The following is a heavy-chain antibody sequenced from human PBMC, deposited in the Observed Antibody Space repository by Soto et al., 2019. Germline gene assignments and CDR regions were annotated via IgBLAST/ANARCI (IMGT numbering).Heavy chain of an antibody. J-gene: IGHJ5*02. CDR2: IWYDGSNK. Sequence: QVQLVESGGGVVQPGRSLRLSCAASGFTFSSYGMHWVRQAPGKGLEWVAVIWYDGSNKYYADSVKGRFTISRDNSKNTLYLQMNSLRAEDTAVYYCARGISTVNWFDPWGQGTLVTVSS. D-gene: IGHD2-2*01. CDR1: GFTFSSYG. CDR3: ARGISTVNWFDP. V-gene: IGHV3-33*01.